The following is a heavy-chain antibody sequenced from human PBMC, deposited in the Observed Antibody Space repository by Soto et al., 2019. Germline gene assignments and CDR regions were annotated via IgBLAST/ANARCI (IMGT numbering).Heavy chain of an antibody. CDR1: GFTFSSYG. V-gene: IGHV3-33*01. D-gene: IGHD6-13*01. CDR2: IWYDGSNK. J-gene: IGHJ6*02. Sequence: QVQLVESGGGVVQPGRSLRLSCAASGFTFSSYGMHWVRQAPGKGLEWVAVIWYDGSNKYYADSVKGRFTISRDNSKNTLDLQMNSLRAEDTAVYYCARDPCQQLDEPCYYGMDVWGQGTTVTVSS. CDR3: ARDPCQQLDEPCYYGMDV.